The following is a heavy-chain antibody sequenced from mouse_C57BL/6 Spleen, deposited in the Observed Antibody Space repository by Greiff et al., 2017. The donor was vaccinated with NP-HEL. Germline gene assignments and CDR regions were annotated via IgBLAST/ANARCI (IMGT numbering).Heavy chain of an antibody. CDR1: GFTFSDAW. D-gene: IGHD1-1*01. J-gene: IGHJ4*01. V-gene: IGHV6-6*01. CDR3: TRSITTVVAEDAMDY. Sequence: EVKVEESGGGLVQPGGSMKLSCAASGFTFSDAWMDWVRQSPEKGLEWVAEIRNKANNHATYYAESVKGRFTISRDDSKSSVYLQMNSLRAEDTGIYYCTRSITTVVAEDAMDYWGQGTSVTVSS. CDR2: IRNKANNHAT.